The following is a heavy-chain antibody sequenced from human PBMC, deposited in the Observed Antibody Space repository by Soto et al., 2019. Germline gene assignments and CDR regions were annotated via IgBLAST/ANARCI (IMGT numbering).Heavy chain of an antibody. CDR3: TINADV. Sequence: SETLYLTCTVPGASISGHFWSWIRQPPGKGLEWIAYTYNGGSSYNPSLKSRVSISVDTSKNQLSLKLSSVIAADSAVYYCTINADVWGQGTTVT. CDR2: TYNGGS. V-gene: IGHV4-59*08. J-gene: IGHJ6*02. CDR1: GASISGHF.